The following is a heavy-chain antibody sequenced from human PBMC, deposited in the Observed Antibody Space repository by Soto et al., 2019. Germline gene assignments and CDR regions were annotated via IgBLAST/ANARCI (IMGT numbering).Heavy chain of an antibody. Sequence: GGSLRLSCAASGFTFSSFAMGWVRQAPGKGLAWVSTISGSGGSTYYADSVKGRFTISRDNSKNTLYLEMNSLRAEDTAVYYCAKDKVYDDWGQGTLVTVSS. CDR2: ISGSGGST. D-gene: IGHD5-12*01. CDR3: AKDKVYDD. V-gene: IGHV3-23*01. J-gene: IGHJ4*02. CDR1: GFTFSSFA.